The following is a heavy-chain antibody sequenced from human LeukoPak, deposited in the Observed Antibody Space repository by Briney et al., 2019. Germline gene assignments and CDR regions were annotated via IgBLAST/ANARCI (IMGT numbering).Heavy chain of an antibody. J-gene: IGHJ4*02. CDR1: GFTFSGYI. CDR2: ISSDGCTT. Sequence: GGSLRLSCAASGFTFSGYIMHWVRQAPGKGLEYVSVISSDGCTTYYANSVKGRFIISRDNSKNTLFLQMGSLRPGDMAVYYCARDLEYGYVDYWGQGTLVTVSS. CDR3: ARDLEYGYVDY. V-gene: IGHV3-64*01. D-gene: IGHD6-6*01.